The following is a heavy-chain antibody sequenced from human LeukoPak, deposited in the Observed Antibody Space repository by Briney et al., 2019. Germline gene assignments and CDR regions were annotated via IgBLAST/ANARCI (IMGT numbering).Heavy chain of an antibody. CDR3: AKDLSVAVAGYFDY. Sequence: SGGSLRLSCAASGFTFSDHVMHWVRQAPDKGLEWVAMISYDGNNKYYADSVKGRSTISRDNSKDTLYLQMNSLRAEDTAVYYCAKDLSVAVAGYFDYWGQGTLVTVSS. CDR2: ISYDGNNK. J-gene: IGHJ4*02. V-gene: IGHV3-30*18. D-gene: IGHD6-19*01. CDR1: GFTFSDHV.